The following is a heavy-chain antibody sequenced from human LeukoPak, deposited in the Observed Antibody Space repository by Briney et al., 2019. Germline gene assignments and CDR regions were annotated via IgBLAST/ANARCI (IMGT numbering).Heavy chain of an antibody. CDR2: ISGSGGST. Sequence: GGSLRLSCAASGFTFSSYAMSWVRQAPGKGLEWVSAISGSGGSTYYAASGKGRFTISRDNSKNTLYLQMNSLRAEDTAVYYCAKDVLVRGYSGYDWDYWGQGTLVTVSS. V-gene: IGHV3-23*01. D-gene: IGHD5-12*01. CDR3: AKDVLVRGYSGYDWDY. J-gene: IGHJ4*02. CDR1: GFTFSSYA.